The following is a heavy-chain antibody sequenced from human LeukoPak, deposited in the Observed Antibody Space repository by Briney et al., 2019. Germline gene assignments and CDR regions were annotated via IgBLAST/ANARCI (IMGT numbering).Heavy chain of an antibody. D-gene: IGHD2-15*01. J-gene: IGHJ3*02. CDR2: IIPILGIA. CDR1: GGTFSSYA. CDR3: ARDRAVVVVVAAISDAFDI. V-gene: IGHV1-69*04. Sequence: ASVKVSCKASGGTFSSYAISWVRQAPGQGLEWMGRIIPILGIANYAQKFQGRVTITADKSTSTAYMELSSLRSEDTAVYYCARDRAVVVVVAAISDAFDIWGQGTMATVSS.